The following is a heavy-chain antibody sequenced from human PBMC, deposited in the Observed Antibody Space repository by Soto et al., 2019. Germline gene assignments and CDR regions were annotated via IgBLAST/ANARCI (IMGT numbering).Heavy chain of an antibody. J-gene: IGHJ4*02. CDR2: ISGGGSST. Sequence: GGSLRLSSAASRFTFISYTMTSGRQAPGKGLQSVSRISGGGSSTYYAYSVKGRLTTSRDKPNNKMYLQMNSLRAEDTAVYFCAKYIAAGTGPTQGDYWGQGTLVTVSS. CDR3: AKYIAAGTGPTQGDY. D-gene: IGHD1-7*01. CDR1: RFTFISYT. V-gene: IGHV3-23*01.